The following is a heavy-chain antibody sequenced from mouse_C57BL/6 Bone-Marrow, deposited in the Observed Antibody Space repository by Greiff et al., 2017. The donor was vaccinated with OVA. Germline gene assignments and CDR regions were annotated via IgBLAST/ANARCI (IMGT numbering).Heavy chain of an antibody. V-gene: IGHV1-55*01. CDR2: IYPGSGST. Sequence: QVQLQQPGAELVKPGASVKMSCKASGYTFTSYWITWVKQRPGQGLEWIGDIYPGSGSTNYNEKLKSKATLTVDTSSSTAYMQLSSLTSEDSSVYYCARPSGSPLDYWGQGTTLTVSS. J-gene: IGHJ2*01. CDR1: GYTFTSYW. CDR3: ARPSGSPLDY. D-gene: IGHD1-1*01.